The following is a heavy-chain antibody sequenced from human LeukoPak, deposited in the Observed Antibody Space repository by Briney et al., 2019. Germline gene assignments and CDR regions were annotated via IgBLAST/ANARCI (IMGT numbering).Heavy chain of an antibody. J-gene: IGHJ5*02. Sequence: GASVKVSCKASGDTFGNYDFAWVRLAPGQGLEWMGGILPVLGRPDYAQRFQDRITITADESTSTVYLQLSSLRSDDTAVYYCARGGWQATGWYADHWGQGTLVTVAS. CDR1: GDTFGNYD. D-gene: IGHD6-19*01. V-gene: IGHV1-69*10. CDR2: ILPVLGRP. CDR3: ARGGWQATGWYADH.